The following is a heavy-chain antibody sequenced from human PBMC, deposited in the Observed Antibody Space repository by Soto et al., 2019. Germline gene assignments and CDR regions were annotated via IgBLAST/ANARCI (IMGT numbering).Heavy chain of an antibody. V-gene: IGHV3-23*01. Sequence: EVQLLESGGGLVQPGESLRLSCAASGFTFSSYAMSWVGQAPGKGLEWVSVISGSDDSTYYADSVKGRFTISRDNSKNTLYLQMNSQRAEYTAVYYCAKRSSSSTFDYWGQGTLVTVSS. D-gene: IGHD6-6*01. J-gene: IGHJ4*02. CDR2: ISGSDDST. CDR3: AKRSSSSTFDY. CDR1: GFTFSSYA.